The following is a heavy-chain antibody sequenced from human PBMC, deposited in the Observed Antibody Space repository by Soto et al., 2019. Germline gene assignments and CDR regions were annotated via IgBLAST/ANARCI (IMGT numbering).Heavy chain of an antibody. V-gene: IGHV1-69*13. D-gene: IGHD6-6*01. CDR1: GGTFSSYA. Sequence: SVKVSCKASGGTFSSYAISWVRQAPGQGLEWMGGIIPILGTANYAQKFQGRVTITADESTSTAYMELSSLRSEDTAVYYCARGPSIAALMDVWGQGTTVTVSS. CDR2: IIPILGTA. CDR3: ARGPSIAALMDV. J-gene: IGHJ6*02.